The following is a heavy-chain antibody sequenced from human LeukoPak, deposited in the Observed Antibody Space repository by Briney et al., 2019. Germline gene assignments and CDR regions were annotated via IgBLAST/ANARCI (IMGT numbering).Heavy chain of an antibody. CDR2: MNPNSGNT. CDR1: GYTFTGYY. Sequence: ASVKVSCKASGYTFTGYYMHWVRQATGQGLEWMGWMNPNSGNTGYAQKFQGRVTMTRNTSISTAYMELSSLRSEDTAVYYCARERGTGIDPWGQGTLVTVSS. CDR3: ARERGTGIDP. D-gene: IGHD3-16*01. V-gene: IGHV1-8*02. J-gene: IGHJ5*02.